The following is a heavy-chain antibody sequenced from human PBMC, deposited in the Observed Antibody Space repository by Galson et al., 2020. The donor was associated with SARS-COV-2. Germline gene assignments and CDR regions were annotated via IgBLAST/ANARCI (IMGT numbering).Heavy chain of an antibody. V-gene: IGHV4-59*01. J-gene: IGHJ4*02. D-gene: IGHD3-10*01. Sequence: ASETLSLTCTVSGGSINIYYWSWIRQSPGKGLEWIGSLYYVGNTNYNPSLKSRVTISVDTSKSQVSLTLSSVTAADTAVYYCARLPVVRGVDYWGQGILVTVAS. CDR3: ARLPVVRGVDY. CDR1: GGSINIYY. CDR2: LYYVGNT.